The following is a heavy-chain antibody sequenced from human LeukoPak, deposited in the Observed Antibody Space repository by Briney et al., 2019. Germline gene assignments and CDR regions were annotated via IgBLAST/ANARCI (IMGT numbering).Heavy chain of an antibody. CDR1: GGSFSGYY. J-gene: IGHJ5*02. V-gene: IGHV4-34*01. CDR3: ARVGYSSSWYNWFDP. Sequence: KPSETLSLTCAVYGGSFSGYYWSWIRQPPGKGLEWIGEINHSGSTNYNPSLKSRVTISVDTSKNQFSLKLSSVTAADTAVYHCARVGYSSSWYNWFDPWGQGTLVTVSS. D-gene: IGHD6-13*01. CDR2: INHSGST.